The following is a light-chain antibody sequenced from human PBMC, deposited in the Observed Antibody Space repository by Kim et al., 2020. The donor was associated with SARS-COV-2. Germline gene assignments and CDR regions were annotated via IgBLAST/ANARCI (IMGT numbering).Light chain of an antibody. CDR3: QYSSNT. CDR2: DVP. CDR1: QSVSVD. J-gene: IGKJ5*01. V-gene: IGKV3-11*01. Sequence: TLSSTPGKRATRSGRARQSVSVDVGWYQQRIGQAPMLLIYDVPDRASGLTARFSGSGSETDFTLTITSLEAEDFAVYYCQYSSNTFGQGTRLEIK.